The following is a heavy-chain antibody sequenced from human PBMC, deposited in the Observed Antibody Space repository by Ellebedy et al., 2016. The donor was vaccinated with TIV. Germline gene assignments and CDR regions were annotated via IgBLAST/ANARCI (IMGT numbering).Heavy chain of an antibody. J-gene: IGHJ4*02. V-gene: IGHV4-59*01. D-gene: IGHD3-10*01. Sequence: MPSETLSLTCAVYGGSFSGYYWTWIRQPPGKGLEWIGYFYSSGSTDYKPSLKSRVAISVDTSKNQFSLKLSSVTAADTAVYFCSGAYGRATPKYWGQGTLVTVSS. CDR1: GGSFSGYY. CDR3: SGAYGRATPKY. CDR2: FYSSGST.